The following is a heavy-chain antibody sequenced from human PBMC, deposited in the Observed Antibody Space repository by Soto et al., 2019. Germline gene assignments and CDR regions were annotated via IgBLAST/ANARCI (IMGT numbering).Heavy chain of an antibody. CDR3: ARAPYCSGGSCYRDYYYGMDV. CDR2: IYTSGST. CDR1: GGPISSYY. D-gene: IGHD2-15*01. Sequence: QVQLQESGPGLVKPSETLSLTCTVSGGPISSYYWSWIRQPAGKGLEWIGRIYTSGSTNYNPSLRRRVTMSVDTSKNQFPLKLSSVTAADTAVYYCARAPYCSGGSCYRDYYYGMDVWGQGTTVTVSS. V-gene: IGHV4-4*07. J-gene: IGHJ6*02.